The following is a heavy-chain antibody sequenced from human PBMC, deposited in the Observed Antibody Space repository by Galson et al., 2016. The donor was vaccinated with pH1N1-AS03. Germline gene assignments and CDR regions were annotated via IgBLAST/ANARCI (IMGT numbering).Heavy chain of an antibody. V-gene: IGHV3-74*01. CDR2: LNTDVSST. D-gene: IGHD3-22*01. J-gene: IGHJ3*02. Sequence: SLRLSCAASGFNVSNYWMNWVRQAPGKGLVWVSLLNTDVSSTTYADSVKGRFTISRDNAKNTLYLQMNSLRAEDTAVYFRARVTDFYGSGGYSKLHAFDIWGQGTMVSVSS. CDR1: GFNVSNYW. CDR3: ARVTDFYGSGGYSKLHAFDI.